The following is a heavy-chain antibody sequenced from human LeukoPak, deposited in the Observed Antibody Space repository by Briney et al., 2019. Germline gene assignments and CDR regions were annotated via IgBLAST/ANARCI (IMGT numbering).Heavy chain of an antibody. CDR1: GYTFTSYG. V-gene: IGHV1-69*13. J-gene: IGHJ3*02. Sequence: SVKVSCKASGYTFTSYGISWVRQAPGQGLEWMGGIIPIFGTANYAQKFQGRVTITADESTSTAYMELSSLRSDDTAVYYCARVDSRQNDAFDIWGQGTMVTVSS. D-gene: IGHD3-3*01. CDR3: ARVDSRQNDAFDI. CDR2: IIPIFGTA.